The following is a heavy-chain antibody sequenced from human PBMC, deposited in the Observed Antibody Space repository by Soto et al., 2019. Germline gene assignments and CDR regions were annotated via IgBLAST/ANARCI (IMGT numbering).Heavy chain of an antibody. CDR3: ARSYGCNSRFDL. J-gene: IGHJ4*02. D-gene: IGHD4-17*01. V-gene: IGHV5-51*01. Sequence: GESLKISCEATGYIFTNSWIAWVRQMPGKGLEWLGSVHPSDSDTRYSPSFQGQVTISADSPLFTAYLQLSSLKASDTAIYFCARSYGCNSRFDLWGRGTLVTVSS. CDR2: VHPSDSDT. CDR1: GYIFTNSW.